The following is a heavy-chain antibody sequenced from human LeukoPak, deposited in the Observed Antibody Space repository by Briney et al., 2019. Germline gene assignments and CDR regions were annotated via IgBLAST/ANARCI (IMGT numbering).Heavy chain of an antibody. Sequence: GGSLRLSCAASGFTVSSNYMSWVRQAPGKGLEWVSSISSSSSYIYYADSVKGRFTISRDNAKNSLYLQMNSLRAEDTAVYYCAKDQRSWYGLDYWGQGTLVTVSS. CDR1: GFTVSSNY. CDR2: ISSSSSYI. J-gene: IGHJ4*02. CDR3: AKDQRSWYGLDY. D-gene: IGHD6-13*01. V-gene: IGHV3-21*01.